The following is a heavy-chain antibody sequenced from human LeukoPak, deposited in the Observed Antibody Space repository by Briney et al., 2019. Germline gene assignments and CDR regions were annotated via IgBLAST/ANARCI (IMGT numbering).Heavy chain of an antibody. V-gene: IGHV1-46*01. CDR1: GYTFTDYY. Sequence: GASLKVSCKASGYTFTDYYMHWVRQAPGQGLEWMGIINPSGGSTSYAQKFQGRVTMTRDTSTSTVYMELSSLRSEDTAVYYCARDPTGTRFDYWGQGTLVTVSS. J-gene: IGHJ4*02. CDR3: ARDPTGTRFDY. D-gene: IGHD1-1*01. CDR2: INPSGGST.